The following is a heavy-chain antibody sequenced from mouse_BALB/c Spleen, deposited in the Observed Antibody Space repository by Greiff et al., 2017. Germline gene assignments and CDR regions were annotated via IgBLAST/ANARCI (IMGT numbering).Heavy chain of an antibody. D-gene: IGHD2-3*01. CDR3: AINDGYYLDY. Sequence: EVKVVESGGGLVQPGGSRKLSCAASGFTFSSFGMHWVRQAPEKGLEWVAYISSGSSTIYYADTVKGRFTISRDNPKNTLFLQMTSLRSEDTAMYYCAINDGYYLDYWGQGTTLTVSS. J-gene: IGHJ2*01. CDR1: GFTFSSFG. V-gene: IGHV5-17*02. CDR2: ISSGSSTI.